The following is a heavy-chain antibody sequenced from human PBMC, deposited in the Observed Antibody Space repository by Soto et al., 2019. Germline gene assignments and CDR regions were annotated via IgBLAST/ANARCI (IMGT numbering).Heavy chain of an antibody. D-gene: IGHD6-13*01. CDR3: AKETSLAAAGMEWYFDL. J-gene: IGHJ2*01. V-gene: IGHV3-23*01. CDR1: GFTFSSYA. Sequence: GGSLRLSCAASGFTFSSYAMSWVRRAPGKGLEWVSAISGSGGSTYYADSVKGRFTISRDNSKNTLYLQMNSLRAEDTAVYYCAKETSLAAAGMEWYFDLWGRGTLVTVSS. CDR2: ISGSGGST.